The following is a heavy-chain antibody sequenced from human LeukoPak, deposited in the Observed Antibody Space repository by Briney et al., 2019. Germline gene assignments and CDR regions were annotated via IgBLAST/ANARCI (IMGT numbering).Heavy chain of an antibody. V-gene: IGHV4-39*01. J-gene: IGHJ4*02. CDR1: GGSISSSGYY. CDR2: MYHSGNT. Sequence: SETLSLTCIVSGGSISSSGYYWGWIRQPPGKGLEWIGSMYHSGNTYYNPSLKSRVIVSVDTSKNQFSLKLSSVTAADTAVYYCARHAMVAAPIDYWGQGTLVTVSS. CDR3: ARHAMVAAPIDY. D-gene: IGHD2-15*01.